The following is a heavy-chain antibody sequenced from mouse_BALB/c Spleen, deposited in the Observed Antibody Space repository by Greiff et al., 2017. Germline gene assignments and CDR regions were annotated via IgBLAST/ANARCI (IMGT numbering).Heavy chain of an antibody. Sequence: VQGVESGPGLVQPSQSLSITCTVSGFSLTSYGVHWVRQSPGKGLEWLGVIWSGGSTDYNAAFISRLSISKDNSKSQVFFKMNSLQANDTAIYYCARNDYGSEGFAYWGQGTLVTVSA. CDR1: GFSLTSYG. V-gene: IGHV2-2*02. CDR3: ARNDYGSEGFAY. J-gene: IGHJ3*01. D-gene: IGHD1-1*01. CDR2: IWSGGST.